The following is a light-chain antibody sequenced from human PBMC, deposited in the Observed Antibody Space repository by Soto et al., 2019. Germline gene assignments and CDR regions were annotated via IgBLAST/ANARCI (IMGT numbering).Light chain of an antibody. Sequence: QSALTQPASVSGSPGQSITISCTGTSSDVGGYNYVSWYPQHPGKAPKLMIYDVSNRPSGVSNRFSGPKSGNTASLTISGIQAEDEADDYGSPYTSSTTLGQVVFGGGTKLTVL. CDR1: SSDVGGYNY. CDR3: SPYTSSTTLGQVV. J-gene: IGLJ2*01. V-gene: IGLV2-14*01. CDR2: DVS.